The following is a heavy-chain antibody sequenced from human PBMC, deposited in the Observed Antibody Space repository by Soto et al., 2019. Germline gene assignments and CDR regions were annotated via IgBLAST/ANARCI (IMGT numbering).Heavy chain of an antibody. D-gene: IGHD4-17*01. V-gene: IGHV4-59*10. CDR1: GASITSHY. J-gene: IGHJ6*02. Sequence: PSETLSLTCSVSGASITSHYWNWIRQSAGDGLQWIGRVYARGATNYNPSLKSRVTISGDTSKNQFSLKLTSVTAADTAVYYCARSSGDDFFYYGMDVWGHGTTVTVSS. CDR3: ARSSGDDFFYYGMDV. CDR2: VYARGAT.